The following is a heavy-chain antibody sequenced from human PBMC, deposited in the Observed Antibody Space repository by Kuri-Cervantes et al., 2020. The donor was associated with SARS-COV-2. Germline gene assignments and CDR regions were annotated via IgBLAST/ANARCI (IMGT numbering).Heavy chain of an antibody. CDR2: ISYDGSNK. J-gene: IGHJ5*02. Sequence: LSLTCAASGFTFSSYGMHWVRQAPGKGLEWVAVISYDGSNKYYADSVKGRFTISRDNSKNTLYLQMNSLRAEDTAVYYCAKDSGSGFWSGYWSWGKLSGKHWFDPWGQGTRGTVSS. CDR1: GFTFSSYG. CDR3: AKDSGSGFWSGYWSWGKLSGKHWFDP. V-gene: IGHV3-30*18. D-gene: IGHD3-3*01.